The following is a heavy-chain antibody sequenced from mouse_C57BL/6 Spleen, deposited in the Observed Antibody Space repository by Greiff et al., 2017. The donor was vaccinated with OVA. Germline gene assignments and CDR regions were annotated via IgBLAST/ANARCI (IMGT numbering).Heavy chain of an antibody. D-gene: IGHD2-5*01. CDR1: GYTFTSYW. V-gene: IGHV1-52*01. CDR2: IDPSDSET. J-gene: IGHJ4*01. Sequence: QVQLQQPGAELVRPGSSVKLSCKASGYTFTSYWMHWVKQRPIQGLEWIGNIDPSDSETHYNQKFKDKATLTVDNSSSTAYMQLSSLTSEDSAVYYCARSPLYNDYEGGYAMDYWGQGTSVTVSS. CDR3: ARSPLYNDYEGGYAMDY.